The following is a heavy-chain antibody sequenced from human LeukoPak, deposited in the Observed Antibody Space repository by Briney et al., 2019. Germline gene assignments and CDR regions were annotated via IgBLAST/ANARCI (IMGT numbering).Heavy chain of an antibody. J-gene: IGHJ4*02. D-gene: IGHD2-15*01. CDR3: ALCSGGSCYSFDY. Sequence: GASVTVSCKASGYTFTVYYIHWVRQAPGQGLEWMGWINPNSGGTNYAQKFQGRVTMTRDTSISTAYMKLSRLSSDDTAVYYCALCSGGSCYSFDYWGQGTLVTVSS. CDR2: INPNSGGT. CDR1: GYTFTVYY. V-gene: IGHV1-2*02.